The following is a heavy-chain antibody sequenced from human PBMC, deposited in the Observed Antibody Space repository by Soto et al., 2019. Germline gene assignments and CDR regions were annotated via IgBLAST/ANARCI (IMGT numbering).Heavy chain of an antibody. V-gene: IGHV1-69*13. Sequence: QVQLVQSGAEVKKPGSSVKVSCKASGGSFSTYGINWVRLAPGQGLEWMGGIIPKFGTTNYAQKFRGRVTITADESTNTGYMELNYLRPEHTAVYFWARELVPYYGGTPLSLDYWGQGTLVTVSS. CDR3: ARELVPYYGGTPLSLDY. CDR1: GGSFSTYG. J-gene: IGHJ4*02. D-gene: IGHD4-17*01. CDR2: IIPKFGTT.